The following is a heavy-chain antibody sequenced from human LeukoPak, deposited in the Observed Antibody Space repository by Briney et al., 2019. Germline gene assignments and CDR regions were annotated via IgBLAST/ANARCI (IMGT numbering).Heavy chain of an antibody. CDR1: GFTFSNYA. V-gene: IGHV3-23*01. D-gene: IGHD3-10*01. Sequence: GGSLRLSCLPSGFTFSNYAMTWVRQAPGKGLEWVSSISGSGGTSYYADSVKGRFTISRDNSKSTLYIQMNSLRAEDTAVYYCARAKPKNMVRGLIMRRESRYYFDYWGQGTLVTVSS. CDR3: ARAKPKNMVRGLIMRRESRYYFDY. J-gene: IGHJ4*02. CDR2: ISGSGGTS.